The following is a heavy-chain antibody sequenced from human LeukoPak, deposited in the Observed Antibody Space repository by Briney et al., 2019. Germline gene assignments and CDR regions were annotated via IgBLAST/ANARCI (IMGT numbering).Heavy chain of an antibody. V-gene: IGHV4-59*01. D-gene: IGHD1-1*01. CDR1: DDSITMYY. CDR2: VDHTGST. J-gene: IGHJ6*03. CDR3: ARGRVSSSTWYSTYYYYFYMDV. Sequence: SETLSLTCSVSDDSITMYYWTWIRQPPGKGLEWIGYVDHTGSTNFNPSLNGRVSISRDTTKYLFSLRLRSVTAADTAVYFCARGRVSSSTWYSTYYYYFYMDVWGKGTTVTVSS.